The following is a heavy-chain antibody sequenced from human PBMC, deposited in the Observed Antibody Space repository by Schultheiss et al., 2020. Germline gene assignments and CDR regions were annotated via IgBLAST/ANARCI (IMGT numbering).Heavy chain of an antibody. Sequence: SETLSLTCTVSGGSISSGGYYWGWIRQPPGKGLEWIGSIYYSGSTYYNPSLKSRVTISVDTSKNQFSLQLNSVTAADTAVYYCARYNAVAGTYYFDYWGQGTLVTVSS. D-gene: IGHD6-19*01. J-gene: IGHJ4*02. CDR1: GGSISSGGYY. CDR2: IYYSGST. V-gene: IGHV4-39*07. CDR3: ARYNAVAGTYYFDY.